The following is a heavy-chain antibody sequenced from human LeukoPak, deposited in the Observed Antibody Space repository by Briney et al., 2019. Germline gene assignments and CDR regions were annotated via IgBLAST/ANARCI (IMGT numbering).Heavy chain of an antibody. CDR3: ARQTGSGLFILP. CDR2: IYYSGNT. CDR1: GVSISSSNSY. J-gene: IGHJ4*02. D-gene: IGHD3/OR15-3a*01. V-gene: IGHV4-39*01. Sequence: SETLSLTCTVSGVSISSSNSYWGWLRQPPGKGLEWIGSIYYSGNTYYNASLKSQVSISIDTSKNRFSLKLTSVTAADTAVYYCARQTGSGLFILPGGQGTLVTVSS.